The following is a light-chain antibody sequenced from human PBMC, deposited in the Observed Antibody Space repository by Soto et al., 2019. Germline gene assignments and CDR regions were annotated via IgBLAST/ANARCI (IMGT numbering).Light chain of an antibody. Sequence: IAMTQSPSTLSVSVGDTVTITCRASQTVHKWLAWYHQKPGKSPTLLIHEASTLQTGVPSRFAGSGSGTEFSLTITGLQPDDFGIYFCQQYKYYWTFGQGTRLEVK. CDR2: EAS. CDR3: QQYKYYWT. J-gene: IGKJ1*01. V-gene: IGKV1-5*03. CDR1: QTVHKW.